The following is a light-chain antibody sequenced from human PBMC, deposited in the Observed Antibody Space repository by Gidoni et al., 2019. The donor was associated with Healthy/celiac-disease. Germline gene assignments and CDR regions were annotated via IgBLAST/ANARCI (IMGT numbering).Light chain of an antibody. CDR1: QRVSSY. CDR2: DAS. Sequence: EIVLTQSPATLSLSPGERATLSCRASQRVSSYLAWYQQKPSQAPRLLIYDASNRATGIPARFSGRRSRTDFTLTLNSIEPEDFTLYYCQQHSTWVSITSGQATRLEIQ. CDR3: QQHSTWVSIT. J-gene: IGKJ5*01. V-gene: IGKV3-11*01.